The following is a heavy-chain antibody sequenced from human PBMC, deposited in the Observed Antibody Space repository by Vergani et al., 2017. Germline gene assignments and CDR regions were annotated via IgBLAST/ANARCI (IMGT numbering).Heavy chain of an antibody. CDR1: GGSFSGYY. D-gene: IGHD3-16*01. V-gene: IGHV4-34*01. J-gene: IGHJ1*01. Sequence: QVQLQQWGAGLLKPSETLSLTCAVYGGSFSGYYWNWIRQPPGKGLEWIGSINHSGSTNYNPSLNSLVTISVDTSKNQLALKLSSVTAADTAVYYCARGRNWGRGPFQQGGEGTLVTVSA. CDR2: INHSGST. CDR3: ARGRNWGRGPFQQ.